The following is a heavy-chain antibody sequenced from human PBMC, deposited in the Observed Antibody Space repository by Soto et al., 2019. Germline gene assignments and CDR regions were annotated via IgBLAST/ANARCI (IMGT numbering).Heavy chain of an antibody. D-gene: IGHD4-17*01. J-gene: IGHJ3*02. CDR1: GGSISSYY. CDR3: ATHPTVTTGGYAFDI. V-gene: IGHV4-59*01. Sequence: SETLSLTCTVSGGSISSYYWSWIRQPPGKGLEWIGYIYYSGSTNYNPSLKSRVTISVDTSKNQFSLKLSSVTAADTAVYYCATHPTVTTGGYAFDIWGQGTMVTVSS. CDR2: IYYSGST.